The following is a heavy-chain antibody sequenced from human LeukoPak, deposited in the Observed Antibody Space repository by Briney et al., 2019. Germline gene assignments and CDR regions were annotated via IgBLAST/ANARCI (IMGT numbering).Heavy chain of an antibody. D-gene: IGHD4-17*01. V-gene: IGHV3-21*05. J-gene: IGHJ2*01. CDR3: ARNRSFTVTNYWYFDL. Sequence: GGSLRLSCAASGFTFSSYSMNWVRQAPGKGLEWVSHISSSSSYIYYADSVKGRFTISRDNAKNSLYLQMNSLRAEDTAVYYCARNRSFTVTNYWYFDLWGRGTLVTVSS. CDR1: GFTFSSYS. CDR2: ISSSSSYI.